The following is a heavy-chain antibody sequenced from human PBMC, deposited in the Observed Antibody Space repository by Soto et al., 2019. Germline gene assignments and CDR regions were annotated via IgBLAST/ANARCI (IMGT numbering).Heavy chain of an antibody. D-gene: IGHD3-22*01. J-gene: IGHJ5*02. Sequence: SETLSLTCIVSGGSISSYYWSWIRQPPGKGLEWIGYIYYSGSTNYNPSLKSRVTISVDTSKNQFSLKLSSVTAADTAVYYCARDLNYYDSSGEPWFDPWGQGTLVTVSS. CDR2: IYYSGST. V-gene: IGHV4-59*01. CDR3: ARDLNYYDSSGEPWFDP. CDR1: GGSISSYY.